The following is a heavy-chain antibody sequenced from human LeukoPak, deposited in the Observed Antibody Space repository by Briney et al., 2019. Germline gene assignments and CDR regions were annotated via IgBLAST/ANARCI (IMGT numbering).Heavy chain of an antibody. CDR3: ARVKQQWPNLLTGTFDY. CDR2: IIPIFGTA. Sequence: GSSVKVSCKASGGTFSSYAISWVRQAPGQGLEWMGGIIPIFGTANYAQKFQGRVTITADESTSTAYMELSSLRSEDTAVYYCARVKQQWPNLLTGTFDYWGQGTLVTVSS. D-gene: IGHD6-19*01. J-gene: IGHJ4*02. V-gene: IGHV1-69*01. CDR1: GGTFSSYA.